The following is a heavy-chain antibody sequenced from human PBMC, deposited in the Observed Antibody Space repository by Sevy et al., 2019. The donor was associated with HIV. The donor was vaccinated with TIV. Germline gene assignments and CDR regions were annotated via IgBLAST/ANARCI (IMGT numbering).Heavy chain of an antibody. CDR1: GFTFSSYW. V-gene: IGHV3-7*01. D-gene: IGHD3-22*01. CDR3: ARGPRLYYYDSGAYYGY. J-gene: IGHJ4*02. Sequence: GGSLRLSCAASGFTFSSYWMSWVRQAPGKGLEWVANIKQDGSENYYVDSVKGRFTISRDNAKNSLYLQMNSLRAEDTAVYYCARGPRLYYYDSGAYYGYWGQGTLVTVSS. CDR2: IKQDGSEN.